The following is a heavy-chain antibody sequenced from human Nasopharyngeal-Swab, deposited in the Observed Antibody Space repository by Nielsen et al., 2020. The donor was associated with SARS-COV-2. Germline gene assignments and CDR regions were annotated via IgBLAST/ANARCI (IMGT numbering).Heavy chain of an antibody. Sequence: GESLKISCAASGFTFSDYYMSWIRQAPGKGLEWVSYISSSSSYTNYADSVKGRFTISRDNAKNSLYLQMNSLRAEDTAVYYCARGTATGWFDPWGQGTLVTRLL. D-gene: IGHD4-17*01. CDR1: GFTFSDYY. CDR2: ISSSSSYT. CDR3: ARGTATGWFDP. J-gene: IGHJ5*02. V-gene: IGHV3-11*05.